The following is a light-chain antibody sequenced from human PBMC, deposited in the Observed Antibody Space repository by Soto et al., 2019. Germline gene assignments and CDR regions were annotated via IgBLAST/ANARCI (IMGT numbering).Light chain of an antibody. CDR2: AAS. CDR3: QQYNNWPPIT. V-gene: IGKV3-11*01. J-gene: IGKJ5*01. Sequence: EIVLTQPPATLSLSPGERATLSCRASQSVSSYLAWYQQKPGQAPRLLMYAASSRATGFPDRFSGSGSGTDFTLTISRLEAEDFAVYYCQQYNNWPPITFGQGTRLEIK. CDR1: QSVSSY.